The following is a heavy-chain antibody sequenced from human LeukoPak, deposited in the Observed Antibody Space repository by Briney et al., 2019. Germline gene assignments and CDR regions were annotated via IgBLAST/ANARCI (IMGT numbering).Heavy chain of an antibody. CDR3: ARESSWPNYFDY. Sequence: ASVKVSCKASGYTFTSYYMHWVRQAPGQGREWMGIINPSGGSTSYAQKFQGRVTMTRDTSTSTVYMELSSLRSEDTAVYYCARESSWPNYFDYWGQGTLVTVSS. CDR1: GYTFTSYY. D-gene: IGHD6-13*01. V-gene: IGHV1-46*01. CDR2: INPSGGST. J-gene: IGHJ4*02.